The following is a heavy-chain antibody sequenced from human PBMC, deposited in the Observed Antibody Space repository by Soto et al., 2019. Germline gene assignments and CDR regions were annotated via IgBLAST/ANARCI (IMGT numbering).Heavy chain of an antibody. D-gene: IGHD2-15*01. V-gene: IGHV4-39*01. CDR3: ASEVSSTDGMDV. CDR1: GDSLDPSY. Sequence: KASETLSLTCTVSGDSLDPSYWNWIRQPPGKGLEWIGSIYYTGNTFYSPSFRSRLTISVDTSKGQFSLKLRSVTAADTATYYCASEVSSTDGMDVWGQGTTVTVSS. J-gene: IGHJ6*02. CDR2: IYYTGNT.